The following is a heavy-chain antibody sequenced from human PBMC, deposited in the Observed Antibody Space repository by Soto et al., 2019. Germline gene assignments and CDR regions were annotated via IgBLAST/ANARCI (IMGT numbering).Heavy chain of an antibody. Sequence: SVKVSCKASGVTFSSYAISWVRQAPGQGLEWMGGIIPIFGTANYAQKFQGRVTITADESTSTAYTELSSLRSEDTAVYYCARAVKVWGSYRYSYYYYGMDVWGQGTTVTVSS. J-gene: IGHJ6*02. CDR1: GVTFSSYA. V-gene: IGHV1-69*13. CDR2: IIPIFGTA. CDR3: ARAVKVWGSYRYSYYYYGMDV. D-gene: IGHD3-16*02.